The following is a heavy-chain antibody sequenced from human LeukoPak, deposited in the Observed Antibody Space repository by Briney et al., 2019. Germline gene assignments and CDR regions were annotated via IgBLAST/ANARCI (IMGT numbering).Heavy chain of an antibody. V-gene: IGHV4-59*01. J-gene: IGHJ4*02. D-gene: IGHD3-9*01. CDR1: GGSISSFY. CDR3: AGSRYFDWLYRGYFDY. CDR2: IYFTGST. Sequence: PSETLSLTCTVSGGSISSFYWSWIRQPPGKGLEWIGYIYFTGSTNYNPSLKSRVTTSVDTSKNQFSLKLNSVTAADTAVYHCAGSRYFDWLYRGYFDYWGQGTLVTVSS.